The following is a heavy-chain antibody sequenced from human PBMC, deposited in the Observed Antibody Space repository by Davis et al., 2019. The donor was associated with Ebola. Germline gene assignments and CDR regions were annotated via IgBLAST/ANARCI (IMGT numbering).Heavy chain of an antibody. J-gene: IGHJ4*02. Sequence: GESLKISCKGSGYSFANYWIGWVRQTPGKGLELMGIIYPRDSDTRYSPSFQGQVTISADKSTSTAYLQWSGLKASDTAMYYCARMGKSYYDSLWDYWGQGTLVTVSS. CDR1: GYSFANYW. CDR2: IYPRDSDT. D-gene: IGHD3-10*01. CDR3: ARMGKSYYDSLWDY. V-gene: IGHV5-51*01.